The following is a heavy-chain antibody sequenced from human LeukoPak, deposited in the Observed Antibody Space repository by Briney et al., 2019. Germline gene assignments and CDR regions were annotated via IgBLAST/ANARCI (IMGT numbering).Heavy chain of an antibody. D-gene: IGHD2-2*01. Sequence: GGSLRLSCAASGFTFSSYWMSWVRQAPGKGLEWVANIKQDGSEKYYVDSVKGRFTISRDNAKNSPYLQMNSLRAEDTAVYYCARGRYCGGTSCHYFDYWGQGTLVTVSS. CDR1: GFTFSSYW. V-gene: IGHV3-7*01. CDR3: ARGRYCGGTSCHYFDY. J-gene: IGHJ4*02. CDR2: IKQDGSEK.